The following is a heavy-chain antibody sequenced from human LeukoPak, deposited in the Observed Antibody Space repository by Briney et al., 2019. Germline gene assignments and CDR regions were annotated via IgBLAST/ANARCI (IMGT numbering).Heavy chain of an antibody. V-gene: IGHV3-11*01. D-gene: IGHD3-22*01. Sequence: GGSLRLSCAASGFTFSDYYMSWIRQAPGKGLEWVSYISSSGSTIYYADSVKGRFTISRDNAKNSLYLQMNSLRAEDTAVYYCARAGELDSSGYPGRYFDYWGQGTLVTVSS. CDR1: GFTFSDYY. CDR3: ARAGELDSSGYPGRYFDY. CDR2: ISSSGSTI. J-gene: IGHJ4*02.